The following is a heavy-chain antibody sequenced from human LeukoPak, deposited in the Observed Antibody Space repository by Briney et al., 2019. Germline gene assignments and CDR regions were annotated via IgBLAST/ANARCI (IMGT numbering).Heavy chain of an antibody. V-gene: IGHV3-21*01. CDR3: ARGDYDFWSGYYGVDY. CDR1: GFTFSSYS. D-gene: IGHD3-3*01. J-gene: IGHJ4*02. Sequence: GGSLRLSCAASGFTFSSYSMNWVRQAPGKGLEWVSSISSSSSYTYYADSVKGRFTISRDNAKNSLYLQMNSLRAEDTAVYYCARGDYDFWSGYYGVDYWGQGTLVTVSS. CDR2: ISSSSSYT.